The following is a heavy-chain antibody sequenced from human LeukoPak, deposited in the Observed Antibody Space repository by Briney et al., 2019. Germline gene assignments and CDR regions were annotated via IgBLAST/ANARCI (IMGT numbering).Heavy chain of an antibody. CDR3: AREGYSYGFSGWYYYYGMDV. CDR1: GFTFSSYA. Sequence: GGSLRLSCAAFGFTFSSYAMHWVRQAPGKGLEWVAVISYDGSNKYYADSVKGRFTISRDNSKNTLYLQMNSLRAEDTAVYYCAREGYSYGFSGWYYYYGMDVWGQGTTVTVSS. J-gene: IGHJ6*02. V-gene: IGHV3-30-3*01. CDR2: ISYDGSNK. D-gene: IGHD5-18*01.